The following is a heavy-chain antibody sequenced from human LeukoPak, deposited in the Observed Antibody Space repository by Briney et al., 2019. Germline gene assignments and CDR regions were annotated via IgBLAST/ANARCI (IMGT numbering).Heavy chain of an antibody. J-gene: IGHJ4*02. V-gene: IGHV3-30-3*01. CDR2: ISYDGSNK. CDR1: GFTFSSYA. Sequence: GGSLRLSCAASGFTFSSYAMHWVRQAPGKGLEWVAVISYDGSNKYYADSVKGRFTISRDNSKNTLYLQMNSLRAEDTAVYYCARDLTNPPYYDFWSGFDYWGQGTLVTVSS. D-gene: IGHD3-3*01. CDR3: ARDLTNPPYYDFWSGFDY.